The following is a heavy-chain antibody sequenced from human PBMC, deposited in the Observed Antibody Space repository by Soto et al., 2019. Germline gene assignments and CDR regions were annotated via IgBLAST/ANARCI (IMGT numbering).Heavy chain of an antibody. CDR3: ARDRSYGGNPNPLDRYYGMDV. CDR1: GFTFSSYA. J-gene: IGHJ6*02. Sequence: HPGGSLRLSCAASGFTFSSYAMHWVRQAPGKGLEWVAVISYDGSNKYYADSVKGRFTISRDNSKNTLYLQMNSLRAEDTAVYYCARDRSYGGNPNPLDRYYGMDVWGQGTTVTVSS. CDR2: ISYDGSNK. V-gene: IGHV3-30-3*01. D-gene: IGHD4-17*01.